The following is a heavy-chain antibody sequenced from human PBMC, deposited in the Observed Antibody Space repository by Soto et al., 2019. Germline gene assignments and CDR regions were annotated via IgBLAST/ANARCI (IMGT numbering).Heavy chain of an antibody. Sequence: GGSLRLSCAASGFTFSSYWMHWVRQAPGKGLVWVSRINTDGSSTTYADSVKGRFTISRDNAKNTLYLQMNTLRAEDTAVYYCVALGLGTGWGQGTLVTVSS. J-gene: IGHJ4*02. CDR2: INTDGSST. CDR1: GFTFSSYW. CDR3: VALGLGTG. D-gene: IGHD6-19*01. V-gene: IGHV3-74*01.